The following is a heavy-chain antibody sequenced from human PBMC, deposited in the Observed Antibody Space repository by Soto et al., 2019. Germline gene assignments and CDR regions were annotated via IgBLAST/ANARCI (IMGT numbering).Heavy chain of an antibody. CDR3: ARRYGVGFDY. Sequence: QVQPQESGPGLVKPSETLSLTCTVSGGSISSYYWSWIRQPPGKGLEWIGYIYYSGSTNYNPSLKSRVTISVDTSKNQFSLKLSSVTAADTAVYYCARRYGVGFDYWGQGTLVTVSS. D-gene: IGHD4-17*01. CDR1: GGSISSYY. J-gene: IGHJ4*02. CDR2: IYYSGST. V-gene: IGHV4-59*08.